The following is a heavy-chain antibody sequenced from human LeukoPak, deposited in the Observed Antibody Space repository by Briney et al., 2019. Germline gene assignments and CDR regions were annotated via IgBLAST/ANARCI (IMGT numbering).Heavy chain of an antibody. CDR3: GLGDTYYNGMAV. V-gene: IGHV4-59*01. Sequence: SETLSLTCAVSGGSISTYYWSWVRQPPGKGLEWIGYIFRSGSTNYNPSLKSRVSISLDTSKSQFSLGLSSVTAADTAVYYCGLGDTYYNGMAVWGQGTTVTVSS. D-gene: IGHD3-9*01. CDR1: GGSISTYY. J-gene: IGHJ6*02. CDR2: IFRSGST.